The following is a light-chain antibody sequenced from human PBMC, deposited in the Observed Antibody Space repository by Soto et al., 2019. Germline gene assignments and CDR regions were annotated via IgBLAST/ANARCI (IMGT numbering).Light chain of an antibody. CDR3: QQSYSTPLT. V-gene: IGKV1-39*01. CDR1: QSISSY. Sequence: DIQMTQSPSSLSASVGDRVTITCRASQSISSYLNWYQQKPGKAPKLLIYAASSLQSGVPSRSSGSGSGTEFTLTISSLQPEDFAAYYCQQSYSTPLTFGPGTKVDIK. J-gene: IGKJ3*01. CDR2: AAS.